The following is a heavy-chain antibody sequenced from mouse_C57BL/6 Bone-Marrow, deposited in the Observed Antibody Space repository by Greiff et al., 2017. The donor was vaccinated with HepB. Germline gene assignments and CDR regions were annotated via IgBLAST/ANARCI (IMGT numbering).Heavy chain of an antibody. Sequence: QVQLQQSGAELASPGASVTLSCKASGYTFTDHIMNWVKKRPGQGLEWIGRIYPVSGETNYNQKFMGKATFSVDRSSSTVYMVLNSLTSEDPAVYNCVRGYYDYDGSFYYAMDYWGEGASVTVSS. J-gene: IGHJ4*01. D-gene: IGHD2-4*01. CDR1: GYTFTDHI. CDR2: IYPVSGET. CDR3: VRGYYDYDGSFYYAMDY. V-gene: IGHV1-11*01.